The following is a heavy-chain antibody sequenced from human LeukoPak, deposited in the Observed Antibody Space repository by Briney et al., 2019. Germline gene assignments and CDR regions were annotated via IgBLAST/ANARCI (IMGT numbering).Heavy chain of an antibody. CDR1: DDSINNYY. J-gene: IGHJ3*01. CDR2: AHHTGNT. CDR3: ARYDAGSNWAQAFDL. D-gene: IGHD4-11*01. V-gene: IGHV4-59*01. Sequence: SETLSLTCSVSDDSINNYYWNWIRQPPGKGLEWIGFAHHTGNTNYNPSLQSRVTISIDTSKRQFSLKLTSVTAADTAVYYCARYDAGSNWAQAFDLWGQGTMVSVSS.